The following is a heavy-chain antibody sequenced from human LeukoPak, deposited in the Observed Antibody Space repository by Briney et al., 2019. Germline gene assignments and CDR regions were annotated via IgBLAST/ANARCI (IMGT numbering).Heavy chain of an antibody. J-gene: IGHJ6*02. CDR3: ARDRYYYDSSGYYYMPYYYYGMDV. CDR2: ISGSGGNT. V-gene: IGHV3-23*01. Sequence: PGGSLRLSCAASGFTFSSYAMSWVRQAPGKGLELVSVISGSGGNTYYADSVKGRFTISRDNSKNTLYLQMNSLRAEDTAVYYCARDRYYYDSSGYYYMPYYYYGMDVWGQGTTVTVSS. D-gene: IGHD3-22*01. CDR1: GFTFSSYA.